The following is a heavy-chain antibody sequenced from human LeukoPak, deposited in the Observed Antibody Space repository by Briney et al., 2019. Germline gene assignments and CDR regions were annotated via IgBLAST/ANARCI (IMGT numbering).Heavy chain of an antibody. CDR3: TTYLGYCSGGSCFSGAFDI. J-gene: IGHJ3*02. Sequence: PGESLTLSCAASGFTLSKVWLSCVRQAPGKGLEWFGRIKSETDGGTRHYAAPVKGRFFISRDDSENTLYLQMNSLQTEDTAVYYCTTYLGYCSGGSCFSGAFDIWGQGTMVTVSS. V-gene: IGHV3-15*01. CDR1: GFTLSKVW. CDR2: IKSETDGGTR. D-gene: IGHD2-15*01.